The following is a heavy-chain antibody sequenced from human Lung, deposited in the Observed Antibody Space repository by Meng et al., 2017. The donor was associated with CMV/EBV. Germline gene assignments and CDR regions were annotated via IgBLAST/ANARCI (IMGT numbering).Heavy chain of an antibody. J-gene: IGHJ4*02. V-gene: IGHV4-34*01. CDR1: GGSFTGYF. D-gene: IGHD3-10*01. CDR3: ARRVGSGKYFFDY. CDR2: INHSEST. Sequence: CDVSGGSFTGYFCSWIRQSPGKGLEWIAEINHSESTNYNPSLKSRVTISVDTSKNQLSLRLKSVTVADTGVYFCARRVGSGKYFFDYWSQGTLVTVSS.